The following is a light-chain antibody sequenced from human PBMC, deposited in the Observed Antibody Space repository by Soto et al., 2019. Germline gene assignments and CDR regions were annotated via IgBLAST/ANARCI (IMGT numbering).Light chain of an antibody. Sequence: QSALTQPASVSGSPGQSITISCTGTSSDVGGYNYVSWYQQHPGKAPKLMIYDVSSRPSGVSNRFSGSKSGNTASLTISGLQAEDEAAYYCSSYTGSSTLVFGGGTKLTVL. CDR2: DVS. V-gene: IGLV2-14*03. CDR3: SSYTGSSTLV. J-gene: IGLJ3*02. CDR1: SSDVGGYNY.